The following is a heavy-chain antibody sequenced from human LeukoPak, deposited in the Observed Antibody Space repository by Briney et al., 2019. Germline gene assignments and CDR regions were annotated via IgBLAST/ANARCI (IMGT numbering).Heavy chain of an antibody. D-gene: IGHD6-13*01. CDR3: ARVTGAADGYNWFDP. Sequence: SVKVSCKASGGTLSRYGIAWVRQARGQGLEWMGRNISLLGKAKYAQKFQGRVTITTDTSTSTVFMDLSSLRSEDTAVYYCARVTGAADGYNWFDPWGQGTLVTVSS. J-gene: IGHJ5*02. CDR1: GGTLSRYG. V-gene: IGHV1-69*04. CDR2: NISLLGKA.